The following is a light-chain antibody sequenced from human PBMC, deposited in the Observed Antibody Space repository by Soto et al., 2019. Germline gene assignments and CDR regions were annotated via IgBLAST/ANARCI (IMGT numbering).Light chain of an antibody. CDR1: QSVSSKY. CDR2: GTS. J-gene: IGKJ3*01. V-gene: IGKV3-20*01. CDR3: QQYGSSLFT. Sequence: DIVLTQSPGTLSLSPGERATLSCRASQSVSSKYLAWYQQKPGQPPRVLIYGTSIRATGIPERFSGGGSGIDFTLTITRLESEDFAVYYCQQYGSSLFTFGPGTKVDIK.